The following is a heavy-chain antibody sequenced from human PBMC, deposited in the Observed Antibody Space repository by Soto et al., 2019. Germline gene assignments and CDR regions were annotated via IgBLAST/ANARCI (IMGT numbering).Heavy chain of an antibody. V-gene: IGHV4-4*07. Sequence: SEPLSLTCSVSGGYIRSYYVRWIRQSAGKGLEWFGRIDTSWITYYHPSLQSRVTISIDASKNQFSQKLRSVTAADTAMYDCASDGGGYVRPGYHSGLDVWGQGTTVTVSS. D-gene: IGHD5-12*01. CDR2: IDTSWIT. CDR3: ASDGGGYVRPGYHSGLDV. J-gene: IGHJ6*02. CDR1: GGYIRSYY.